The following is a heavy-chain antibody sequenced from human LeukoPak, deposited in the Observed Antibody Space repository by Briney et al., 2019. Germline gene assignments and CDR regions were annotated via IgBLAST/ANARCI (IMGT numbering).Heavy chain of an antibody. J-gene: IGHJ5*01. D-gene: IGHD2-21*02. CDR2: TYYRSKWYH. Sequence: SQTLSLTCAISGDSVSTNSAAWNWIRQSPSRGLEWLGRTYYRSKWYHDYAPSVQSRITINPDTSKNQFSLHLNSVTPEDTAVYYCARGNRDFDSWGQGTLVTASS. CDR3: ARGNRDFDS. CDR1: GDSVSTNSAA. V-gene: IGHV6-1*01.